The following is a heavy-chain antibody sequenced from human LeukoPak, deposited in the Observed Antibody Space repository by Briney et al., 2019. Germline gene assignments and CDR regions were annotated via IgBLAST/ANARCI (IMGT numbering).Heavy chain of an antibody. CDR1: GVSFSGYY. CDR2: INHSGST. D-gene: IGHD6-19*01. V-gene: IGHV4-34*01. Sequence: PSETLSLTCAVYGVSFSGYYWSWIRQPPGKGLEWIGEINHSGSTNYNPSLKSRVTISVDTSKNQFSLKLSSVTAADTAVYYCARGAVILYNFDYWGQGTLVTVSS. CDR3: ARGAVILYNFDY. J-gene: IGHJ4*02.